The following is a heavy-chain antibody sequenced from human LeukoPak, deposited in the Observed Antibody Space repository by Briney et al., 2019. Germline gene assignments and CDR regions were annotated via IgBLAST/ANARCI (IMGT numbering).Heavy chain of an antibody. J-gene: IGHJ3*02. CDR2: INPNSGGT. Sequence: GASVKFSCKASGYTFTGYYMHWVRQAPGQGLEWMGWINPNSGGTNYAQKFQGRVTMTRDTSISTAYMELSRLRSDDTAVYYCARDDRLKYDFWSGYWAVSGFAFDIWGQGTMVTVSS. D-gene: IGHD3-3*01. CDR1: GYTFTGYY. V-gene: IGHV1-2*02. CDR3: ARDDRLKYDFWSGYWAVSGFAFDI.